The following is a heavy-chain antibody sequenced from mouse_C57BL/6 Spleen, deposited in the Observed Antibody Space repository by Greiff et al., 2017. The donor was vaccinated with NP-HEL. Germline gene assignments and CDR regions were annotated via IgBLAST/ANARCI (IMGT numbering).Heavy chain of an antibody. Sequence: EVQRLESGGGLVKPGGSLKLSCAASGFTFSSYAMSWVRQTPEKRLEWVATISDGGSYTYYPDNVKGRFTISRDNAKNNLYLQMSHLKSEDTAMYYCARDHYDYDGEYYFDYWGQGTTLTVSS. CDR2: ISDGGSYT. CDR3: ARDHYDYDGEYYFDY. D-gene: IGHD2-4*01. CDR1: GFTFSSYA. J-gene: IGHJ2*01. V-gene: IGHV5-4*01.